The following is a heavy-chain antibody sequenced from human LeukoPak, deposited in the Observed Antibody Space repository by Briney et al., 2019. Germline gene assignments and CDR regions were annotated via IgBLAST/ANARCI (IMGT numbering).Heavy chain of an antibody. Sequence: PGGSLRLSCAASGFTFITYGMSSVRQAPGKGLEWVSGISGSGGSTYYADSVKGRFTISRDNSKNTLYLQMNSLRADDTAVYYCAKDHWSGAPLYYFDYWGQGTLVTVSS. CDR1: GFTFITYG. CDR2: ISGSGGST. CDR3: AKDHWSGAPLYYFDY. D-gene: IGHD3-3*01. J-gene: IGHJ4*02. V-gene: IGHV3-23*01.